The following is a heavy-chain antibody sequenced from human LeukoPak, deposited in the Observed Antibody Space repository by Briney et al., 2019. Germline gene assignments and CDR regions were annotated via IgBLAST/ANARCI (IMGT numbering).Heavy chain of an antibody. V-gene: IGHV3-30*03. D-gene: IGHD6-13*01. CDR2: ISYDGSNK. CDR1: GFTFSSYG. Sequence: PGGSLRLSCAASGFTFSSYGMHWVRQAPGKGLEWVAVISYDGSNKYYADSVKGRLTISRDNSKNTLYLQMNSLRAEDTAVYYCASELLIAAAFDYWGQGTLVTVSS. CDR3: ASELLIAAAFDY. J-gene: IGHJ4*02.